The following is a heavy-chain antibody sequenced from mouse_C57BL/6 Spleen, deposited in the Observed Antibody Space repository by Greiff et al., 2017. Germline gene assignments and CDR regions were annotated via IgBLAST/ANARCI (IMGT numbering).Heavy chain of an antibody. CDR2: ISYDGST. CDR3: AREYDRCAMDY. D-gene: IGHD2-10*02. Sequence: DVKLQESGPGLVKPSPSLTLTCSATGYSFTSGYYWNWIRQFPGNKLEWLGYISYDGSTNYNPSLKNRISITRDTSKNQFFLKLSAVTTEDTATCYWAREYDRCAMDYWGQGTSVTVSA. V-gene: IGHV3-6*01. J-gene: IGHJ4*01. CDR1: GYSFTSGYY.